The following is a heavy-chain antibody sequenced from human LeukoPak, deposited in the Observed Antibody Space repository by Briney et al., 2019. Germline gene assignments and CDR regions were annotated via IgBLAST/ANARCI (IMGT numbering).Heavy chain of an antibody. Sequence: GGSLRLSCAASGFTFSSYAMSWVRQAPRKGLEWVSAISGSSGSTYYADSVKGRFTISRDNSKNTLYLQMNSLRAEDTAVYYCAKAMYDILTGYPYNWFDPWGQGTLVTVSS. J-gene: IGHJ5*02. D-gene: IGHD3-9*01. V-gene: IGHV3-23*01. CDR1: GFTFSSYA. CDR3: AKAMYDILTGYPYNWFDP. CDR2: ISGSSGST.